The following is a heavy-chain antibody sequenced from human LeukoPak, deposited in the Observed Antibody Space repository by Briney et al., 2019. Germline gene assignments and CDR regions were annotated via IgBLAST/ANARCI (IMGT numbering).Heavy chain of an antibody. CDR2: ISWNSGNT. D-gene: IGHD2-2*01. CDR1: GFTFDEYA. CDR3: AKAPGHYYYYGMDV. J-gene: IGHJ6*02. Sequence: GRSLRLSCAASGFTFDEYAMHWVRQAPGKGLEWVSAISWNSGNTGYAASVKGRFTISRDNAKNSLYLQMNSLRAEDTALYYCAKAPGHYYYYGMDVWGQGTTVTVSS. V-gene: IGHV3-9*01.